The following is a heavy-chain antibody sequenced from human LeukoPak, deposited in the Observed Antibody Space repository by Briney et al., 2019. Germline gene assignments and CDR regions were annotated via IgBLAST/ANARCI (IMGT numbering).Heavy chain of an antibody. V-gene: IGHV4-59*01. CDR1: GCSISSSY. D-gene: IGHD5-18*01. CDR3: ARQSYGSYWYFDL. Sequence: KASETLSLTCTVSGCSISSSYWSWIRQPPGEGLEWIGDVFYSGSTDNNPSLKSRVTMSLDTSENQFSLNLSSVTAADTAVYYCARQSYGSYWYFDLWGRGTLVTVSS. CDR2: VFYSGST. J-gene: IGHJ2*01.